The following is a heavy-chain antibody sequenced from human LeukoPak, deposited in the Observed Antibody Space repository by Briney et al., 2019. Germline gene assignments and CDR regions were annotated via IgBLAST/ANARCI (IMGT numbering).Heavy chain of an antibody. Sequence: PGGSLRLSCAASGFTFDDYGMSWVRQAPGKGLEWVSGINWNGGSTGYADSVKGRFTISRDNAKNSLYLQMNSLRAGDTALYYCARDEGIAAAGAFDYWGQGTLVTVSS. J-gene: IGHJ4*02. V-gene: IGHV3-20*04. D-gene: IGHD6-13*01. CDR3: ARDEGIAAAGAFDY. CDR1: GFTFDDYG. CDR2: INWNGGST.